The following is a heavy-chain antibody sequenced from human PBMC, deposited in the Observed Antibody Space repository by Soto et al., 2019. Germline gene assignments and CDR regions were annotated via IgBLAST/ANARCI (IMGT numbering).Heavy chain of an antibody. CDR2: ISGSGGDI. CDR1: GFTFSNYA. CDR3: AKDGRSCRWAGDY. V-gene: IGHV3-23*01. D-gene: IGHD2-2*01. Sequence: GGSLRLSCAASGFTFSNYAMSWVRQAPGKGLEWVSIISGSGGDIYYADSVKGRFTVSRDNSKNTLYLQMNSLRADDTAVYYCAKDGRSCRWAGDYWGQGTLVTVSS. J-gene: IGHJ4*02.